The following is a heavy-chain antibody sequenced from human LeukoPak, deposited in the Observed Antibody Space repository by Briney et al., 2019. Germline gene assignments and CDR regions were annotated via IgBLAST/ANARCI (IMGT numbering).Heavy chain of an antibody. CDR1: GFSFSSYW. CDR3: ANENYYGSGSYADY. D-gene: IGHD3-10*01. J-gene: IGHJ4*02. V-gene: IGHV3-74*01. CDR2: INSDGSST. Sequence: GGSLRLSCAASGFSFSSYWMHWVRQAPGKGLVWVSRINSDGSSTIYADSVKGRFTISRDNARNTLYLQMNSLRAEDTAVYYCANENYYGSGSYADYWGQGTLVTVSS.